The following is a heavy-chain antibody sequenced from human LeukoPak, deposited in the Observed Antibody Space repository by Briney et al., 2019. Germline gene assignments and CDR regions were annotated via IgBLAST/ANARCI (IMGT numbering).Heavy chain of an antibody. CDR2: IYPGDSDT. V-gene: IGHV5-51*01. CDR3: ARAGYSYSSSWYPEDY. Sequence: WESLKISCKGSGYSFTSYWVGWVRQMPGKGLEWMGIIYPGDSDTRYSPSFQGQVTISADKSISTAYLQWSSLKASDTAMYYCARAGYSYSSSWYPEDYWGQGTLVTVSS. D-gene: IGHD6-13*01. J-gene: IGHJ4*02. CDR1: GYSFTSYW.